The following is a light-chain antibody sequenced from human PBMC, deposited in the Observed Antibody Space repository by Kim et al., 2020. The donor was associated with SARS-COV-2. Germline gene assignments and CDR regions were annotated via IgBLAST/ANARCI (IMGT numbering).Light chain of an antibody. CDR2: RND. Sequence: GPRVTISCSGSNSNIGSNSISWYQQLPGTAPQLLVYRNDQRRSGVPDRISASKSGTSGSLAISGLRSEDEADYYCAAWDDSLSGVVFGGGTQLTVL. J-gene: IGLJ3*02. CDR1: NSNIGSNS. V-gene: IGLV1-47*01. CDR3: AAWDDSLSGVV.